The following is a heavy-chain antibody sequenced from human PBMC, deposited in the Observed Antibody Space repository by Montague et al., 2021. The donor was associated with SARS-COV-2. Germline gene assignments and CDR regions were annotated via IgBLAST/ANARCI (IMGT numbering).Heavy chain of an antibody. CDR1: GGSIRRGSYY. J-gene: IGHJ6*02. D-gene: IGHD4-17*01. CDR2: IYSSGNX. Sequence: TLSLTCTVSGGSIRRGSYYWSWNRQPDGKGLEWYRRIYSSGNXXHNLTLKIRVSMSVDTSKNQFSLKVSSVAAADTAVYYCARDYGDYSYYYRLDFWGQGTTVTVSS. CDR3: ARDYGDYSYYYRLDF. V-gene: IGHV4-61*02.